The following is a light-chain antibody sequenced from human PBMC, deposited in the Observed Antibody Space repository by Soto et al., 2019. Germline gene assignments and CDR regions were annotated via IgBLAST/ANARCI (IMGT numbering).Light chain of an antibody. CDR1: QSVDSTF. CDR3: QQYMSSVT. CDR2: GVS. V-gene: IGKV3-20*01. Sequence: EIVLTQSPGSLSLSPGERATLSCRASQSVDSTFFAWYQKKPGQAPRLLMYGVSKRATGIPDRFSGSGSGTDCTLTISRLEPEDLAVYYCQQYMSSVTFGQGTRVEIK. J-gene: IGKJ1*01.